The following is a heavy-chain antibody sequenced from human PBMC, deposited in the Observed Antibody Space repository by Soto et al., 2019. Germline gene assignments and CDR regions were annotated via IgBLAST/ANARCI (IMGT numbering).Heavy chain of an antibody. V-gene: IGHV3-7*01. J-gene: IGHJ6*02. CDR2: IKQDGSEK. D-gene: IGHD3-22*01. CDR1: GFTFSSYW. Sequence: GGSLRLSCAASGFTFSSYWMSWVRQAPGKGLEWVANIKQDGSEKYYGDSVKGRFTISRDNAKNSLYLQMNSLRAEDTAAYYCARDPGLYYYDSSGYYSIAPYYYGMDVWGQGTTVTVSS. CDR3: ARDPGLYYYDSSGYYSIAPYYYGMDV.